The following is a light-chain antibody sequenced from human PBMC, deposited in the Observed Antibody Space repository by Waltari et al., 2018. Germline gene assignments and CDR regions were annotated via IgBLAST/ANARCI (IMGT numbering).Light chain of an antibody. Sequence: QSALTQPRSVSGSPGQSVTISCTGTSRDVASHACVPWYQHHPGKAPKLMIYDVSERPSGVPDRFSGSQSGNTASLIISGLQADDEADYYCCSCAGTDTFWVFGGGTKLTVL. J-gene: IGLJ3*02. V-gene: IGLV2-11*01. CDR3: CSCAGTDTFWV. CDR1: SRDVASHAC. CDR2: DVS.